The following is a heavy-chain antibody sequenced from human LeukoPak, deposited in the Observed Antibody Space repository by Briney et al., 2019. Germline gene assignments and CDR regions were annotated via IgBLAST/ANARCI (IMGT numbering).Heavy chain of an antibody. Sequence: SETLSLTCTVSGGSISSYYWSWIRQPPGKGLEWIGYIYYSGSTNYNPSLKSRVTISVDTSKNQFSLKLSSVTAADTAVYYCARAHHSYYYDSSGYNWFDPWGQGTLVTVSS. D-gene: IGHD3-22*01. V-gene: IGHV4-59*01. J-gene: IGHJ5*02. CDR2: IYYSGST. CDR3: ARAHHSYYYDSSGYNWFDP. CDR1: GGSISSYY.